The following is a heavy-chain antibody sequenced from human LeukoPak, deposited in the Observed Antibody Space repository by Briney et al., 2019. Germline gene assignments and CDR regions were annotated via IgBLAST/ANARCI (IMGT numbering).Heavy chain of an antibody. CDR3: ARGHWQLEV. J-gene: IGHJ4*02. D-gene: IGHD6-6*01. V-gene: IGHV3-7*01. CDR1: EFRFSDYW. CDR2: IKPDGNDK. Sequence: GGSLRLSCAASEFRFSDYWMNWIRQAPGKGLEWVATIKPDGNDKYYVDSVKGRFTISRDNAENSLDLQMNSLRAEDTAMYYCARGHWQLEVWGQGTLVTVSS.